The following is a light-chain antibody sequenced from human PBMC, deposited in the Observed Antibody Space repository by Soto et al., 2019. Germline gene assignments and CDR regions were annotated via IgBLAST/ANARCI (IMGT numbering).Light chain of an antibody. CDR3: SSYTSRTTRV. J-gene: IGLJ3*02. CDR1: SSDVGYYNY. V-gene: IGLV2-14*01. CDR2: EVT. Sequence: QSALTQPASVSGSPGQSITICCTGTSSDVGYYNYVSWYQQHPGKAPKLMIFEVTKRPSGVSNRFSGSKSGNTASLTISGLQAEDEADYYCSSYTSRTTRVFGGGTKLTVL.